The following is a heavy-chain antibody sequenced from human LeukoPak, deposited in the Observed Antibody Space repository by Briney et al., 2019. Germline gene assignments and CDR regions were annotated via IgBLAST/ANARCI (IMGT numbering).Heavy chain of an antibody. CDR1: GFTLSDYY. D-gene: IGHD1-26*01. CDR3: ARDGGVSRNYYGNAVGSWFDP. Sequence: GGSLRLSCAASGFTLSDYYMNWIRQAPGRGLEWVSYISASGSTIYYADSVKGRFTISRDNTKNSLYLQMNSLRAGDTAEYYCARDGGVSRNYYGNAVGSWFDPWGQGTQVTVSS. V-gene: IGHV3-11*04. J-gene: IGHJ5*02. CDR2: ISASGSTI.